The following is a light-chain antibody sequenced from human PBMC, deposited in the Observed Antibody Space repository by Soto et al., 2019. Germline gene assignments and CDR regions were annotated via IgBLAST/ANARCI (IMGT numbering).Light chain of an antibody. CDR2: FGS. Sequence: DIVMTPSPLSLPVTPGEPASISCRSSQSLLHSNGYNNLDWYLQKPGQSPQLLISFGSNGASGLPDRLSGGGADTDFTVNISRVEAEDVGVYYCLHALQTMYIFGQVTKLGIK. CDR1: QSLLHSNGYNN. V-gene: IGKV2-28*01. J-gene: IGKJ2*01. CDR3: LHALQTMYI.